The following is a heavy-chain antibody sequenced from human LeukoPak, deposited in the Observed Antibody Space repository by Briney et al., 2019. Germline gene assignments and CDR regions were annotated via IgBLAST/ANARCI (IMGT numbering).Heavy chain of an antibody. D-gene: IGHD2-21*02. CDR2: INPSGGST. J-gene: IGHJ6*02. CDR1: GYTFTSYY. Sequence: GASVKVSCKASGYTFTSYYMHWVRQAPGQGLEWTGIINPSGGSTSYAQKFQGRVTMTRDTSTSTVYMELSSLRSEDTAVYYCARDEAYCGGDCYLHYYYYGMDVWGQGTTVTVSS. V-gene: IGHV1-46*01. CDR3: ARDEAYCGGDCYLHYYYYGMDV.